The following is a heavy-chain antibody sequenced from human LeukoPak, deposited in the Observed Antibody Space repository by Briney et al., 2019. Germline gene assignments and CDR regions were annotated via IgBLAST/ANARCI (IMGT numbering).Heavy chain of an antibody. CDR1: GFTFSDYY. CDR3: AREKKYYYYYMDV. Sequence: PGGSLRLSCAASGFTFSDYYMSWIRQAPGKGLEWVSYISSSGSTIYYADSVKGRFTISRDNAKNSLYLQMNSLRAEDTAVYYCAREKKYYYYYMDVWGKGTTATVSS. CDR2: ISSSGSTI. V-gene: IGHV3-11*01. J-gene: IGHJ6*03.